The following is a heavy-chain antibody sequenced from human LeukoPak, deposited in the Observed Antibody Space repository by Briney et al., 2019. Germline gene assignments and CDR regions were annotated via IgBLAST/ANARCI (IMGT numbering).Heavy chain of an antibody. CDR3: ARSPTKHVPEDY. CDR2: IYYSGST. D-gene: IGHD2-2*01. CDR1: GGSISSSSYY. V-gene: IGHV4-39*07. Sequence: SETLSLTCTVSGGSISSSSYYWGWIRQPPGKGLEWIGSIYYSGSTYYNPSLKSRVTISVDKSKNQFSLRLTSVTAADTAVYYCARSPTKHVPEDYWGQGTLVTVSS. J-gene: IGHJ4*02.